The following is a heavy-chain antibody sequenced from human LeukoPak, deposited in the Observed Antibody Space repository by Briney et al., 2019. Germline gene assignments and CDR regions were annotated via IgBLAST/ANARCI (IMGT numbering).Heavy chain of an antibody. CDR2: ISSSSSYI. CDR1: GFTFSSYS. J-gene: IGHJ6*02. CDR3: ARDTCSGGSCYYYYGMDV. Sequence: GGSLSLSCAASGFTFSSYSMNWVRQAPGKGLEWVSSISSSSSYIYYADSVKGRFTISRDNAKNSLYLQMNSLRAEDTAVYYCARDTCSGGSCYYYYGMDVWGQGTTVTVSS. V-gene: IGHV3-21*01. D-gene: IGHD2-15*01.